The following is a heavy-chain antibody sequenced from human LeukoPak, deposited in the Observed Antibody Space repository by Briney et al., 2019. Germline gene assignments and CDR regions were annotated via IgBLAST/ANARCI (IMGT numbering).Heavy chain of an antibody. V-gene: IGHV3-23*01. CDR3: AKQLGYCSDGSCYFPY. J-gene: IGHJ4*02. D-gene: IGHD2-15*01. Sequence: PGGSLRLSCAASGFTFRSYAMSWVRQARGKGLEWVSAISNNGGYTYYADSVQGRFTISRDNSKSTLCLQMNSLRAEDTAVYYCAKQLGYCSDGSCYFPYWGQGTLVTVSS. CDR2: ISNNGGYT. CDR1: GFTFRSYA.